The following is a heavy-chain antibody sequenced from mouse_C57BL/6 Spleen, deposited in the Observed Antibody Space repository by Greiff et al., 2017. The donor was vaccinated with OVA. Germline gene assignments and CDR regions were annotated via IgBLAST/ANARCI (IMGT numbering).Heavy chain of an antibody. CDR1: GFTFSSYA. CDR3: TRDANLYYFDY. Sequence: EVLLVESGEGLVKPGGSLKLSCAASGFTFSSYAMSWVRQTPEKSLEWVAYLSSGGDSIYYADTVKGRFTISRDNARKTLYLQMSSLKSEDTAMYYCTRDANLYYFDYWGQGTTLTVAA. V-gene: IGHV5-9-1*02. J-gene: IGHJ2*01. CDR2: LSSGGDSI.